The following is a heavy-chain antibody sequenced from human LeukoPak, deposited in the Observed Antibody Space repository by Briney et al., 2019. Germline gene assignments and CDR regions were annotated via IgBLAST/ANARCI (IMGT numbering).Heavy chain of an antibody. D-gene: IGHD6-13*01. Sequence: ASVKVSCKASGYTFTSYGISWVRQAPGQGLEWMGWISAYNGNTNYAQKLQGRVTMTTDTSTSTAYMELRSLRSDDTAVYYCANLRLSSGWCYFDYWGQGTLVTVSS. CDR3: ANLRLSSGWCYFDY. CDR2: ISAYNGNT. V-gene: IGHV1-18*01. CDR1: GYTFTSYG. J-gene: IGHJ4*02.